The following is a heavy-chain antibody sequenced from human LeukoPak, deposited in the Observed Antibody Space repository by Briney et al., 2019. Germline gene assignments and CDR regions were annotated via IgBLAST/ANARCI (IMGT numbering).Heavy chain of an antibody. CDR1: GFTFSSYG. J-gene: IGHJ4*02. D-gene: IGHD2-21*02. CDR2: ISYDGSKK. CDR3: AKDLERHIVVVTASAVDY. Sequence: GGSLRLSCAASGFTFSSYGMHWVRQAPGKGLEWVAVISYDGSKKYYADSVKGRFTISRDNSKNTLYLQMNSLRPEDTAVYYCAKDLERHIVVVTASAVDYWGQGTLVTVSS. V-gene: IGHV3-30*18.